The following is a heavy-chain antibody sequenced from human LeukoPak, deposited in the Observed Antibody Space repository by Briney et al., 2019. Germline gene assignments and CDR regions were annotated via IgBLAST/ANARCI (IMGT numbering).Heavy chain of an antibody. CDR1: GYTFTSYD. CDR3: ASRDGYTHHFDY. CDR2: MNPNSGNT. J-gene: IGHJ4*02. V-gene: IGHV1-8*01. Sequence: ASVKVSCKASGYTFTSYDINWVRQATGQGLEWMGWMNPNSGNTGYAQKFQGRVTMTRNTSISTAYMELSSLRSEDTAVYYCASRDGYTHHFDYWGQGTLVTVSS. D-gene: IGHD5-24*01.